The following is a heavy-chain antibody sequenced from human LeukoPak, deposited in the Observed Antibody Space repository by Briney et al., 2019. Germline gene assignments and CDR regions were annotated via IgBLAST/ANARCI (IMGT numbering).Heavy chain of an antibody. CDR2: INHSGST. J-gene: IGHJ4*02. Sequence: SETLSLTCAVYGGSFSGYYWSWIRQPPGKGLEWIGEINHSGSTNYNPSLKSRVTISVDTSKNQFSLKLSSVTAADTAVYYCAREGYSSSEFDYWGQGTLVTVSS. D-gene: IGHD6-6*01. V-gene: IGHV4-34*01. CDR3: AREGYSSSEFDY. CDR1: GGSFSGYY.